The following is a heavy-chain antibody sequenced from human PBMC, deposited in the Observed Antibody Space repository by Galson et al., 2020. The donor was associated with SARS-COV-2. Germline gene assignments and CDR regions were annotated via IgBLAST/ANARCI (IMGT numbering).Heavy chain of an antibody. CDR2: VHISGDT. CDR1: GDSINSDY. D-gene: IGHD3-22*01. V-gene: IGHV4-4*07. Sequence: ETSETLSLTCTVSGDSINSDYWSWVRQPAGKGLEWIGHVHISGDTKYNPSLNSRLTMSIDTSKKQFSLNLRSVTAADTAVYYCARGHSSGCHQCFDYWGLGTLVTVSS. J-gene: IGHJ4*02. CDR3: ARGHSSGCHQCFDY.